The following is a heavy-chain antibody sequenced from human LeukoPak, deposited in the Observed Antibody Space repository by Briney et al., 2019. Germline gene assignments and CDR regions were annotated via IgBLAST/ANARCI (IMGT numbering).Heavy chain of an antibody. J-gene: IGHJ5*01. CDR2: INANSGTT. V-gene: IGHV3-23*01. CDR1: GFAFSVYA. D-gene: IGHD6-19*01. Sequence: PGGSLRLSCAASGFAFSVYAMSWLRQPPGKGLEWVSTINANSGTTSYAASVRGRFTISRDNSKNTLYLQLYTLRADDTATYYCAKPISGGLAVTADWFHPWGQGTLVVVSS. CDR3: AKPISGGLAVTADWFHP.